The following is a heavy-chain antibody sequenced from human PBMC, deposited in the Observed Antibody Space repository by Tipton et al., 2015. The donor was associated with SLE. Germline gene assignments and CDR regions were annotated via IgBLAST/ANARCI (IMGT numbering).Heavy chain of an antibody. CDR3: AGGSGWYYFDY. V-gene: IGHV4-59*12. D-gene: IGHD6-19*01. CDR1: GFTFSSYA. Sequence: LRLSCAASGFTFSSYAMHWVRQPPGKGLEWIGYIYYSGSTYYNPSLKSRVSISVDTSKNQFSLKLTSVTAADTAMYYCAGGSGWYYFDYWGQGTLVTVSS. J-gene: IGHJ4*02. CDR2: IYYSGST.